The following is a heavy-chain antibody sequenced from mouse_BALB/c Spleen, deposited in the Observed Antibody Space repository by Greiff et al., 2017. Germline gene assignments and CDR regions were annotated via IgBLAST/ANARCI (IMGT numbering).Heavy chain of an antibody. V-gene: IGHV1S81*02. D-gene: IGHD2-10*02. J-gene: IGHJ3*01. Sequence: QVQLQQPGAELVKPGASVKLSCKASGYTFTSYWMHWVKQRPGQGLEWIGEINPSNGRTNYNEKFKSKATVTVDKSSSTAYMQLNSLTSEDSAVYYCARTQYGNYEEFAYWGQGTLVTVSA. CDR2: INPSNGRT. CDR1: GYTFTSYW. CDR3: ARTQYGNYEEFAY.